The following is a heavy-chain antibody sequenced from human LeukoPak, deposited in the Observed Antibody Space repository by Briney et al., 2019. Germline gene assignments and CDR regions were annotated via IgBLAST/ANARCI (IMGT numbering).Heavy chain of an antibody. D-gene: IGHD3-22*01. CDR3: ARAYPHYYYDSSGYYYFDY. CDR1: GFTFSSYI. V-gene: IGHV3-48*04. CDR2: ISSSSSTI. Sequence: GGSLRLSCAASGFTFSSYIMNWVRQAPGKGLEWVSYISSSSSTIYYADSVKGRFTISRDNAKNSLYLQMNSLRAEDTAVYYCARAYPHYYYDSSGYYYFDYWGQGTLVTVSS. J-gene: IGHJ4*02.